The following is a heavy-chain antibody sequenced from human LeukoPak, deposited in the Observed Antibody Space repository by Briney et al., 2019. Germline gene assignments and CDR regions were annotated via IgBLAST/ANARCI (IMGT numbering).Heavy chain of an antibody. Sequence: PSETLSLTCTVSGYSISSGYYWGWIRQPPGKGLEWIGSTYHSGSIYYNPSLKSRVTISVDTSKNQFSLKLSSVTAADTAVYYCARIIAVAGTMQHWGQGTLVTVSS. V-gene: IGHV4-38-2*02. CDR3: ARIIAVAGTMQH. D-gene: IGHD6-19*01. J-gene: IGHJ1*01. CDR2: TYHSGSI. CDR1: GYSISSGYY.